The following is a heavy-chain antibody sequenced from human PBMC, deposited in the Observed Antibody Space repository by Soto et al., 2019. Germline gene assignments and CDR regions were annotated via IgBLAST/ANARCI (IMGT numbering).Heavy chain of an antibody. D-gene: IGHD3-10*01. CDR3: ARHGDDFYYGSGIPSGAFDL. V-gene: IGHV5-51*01. CDR2: IYPGDSDT. CDR1: GYSFTSYW. Sequence: ELQLVQSGAEVKKPGESLKISCKGSGYSFTSYWIGWVRQMPGKGLEWMGIIYPGDSDTRYSPSFQGQVTIPADKSISTAYLQWSSLKASDTAMYYCARHGDDFYYGSGIPSGAFDLWGQGTMVTVSS. J-gene: IGHJ3*01.